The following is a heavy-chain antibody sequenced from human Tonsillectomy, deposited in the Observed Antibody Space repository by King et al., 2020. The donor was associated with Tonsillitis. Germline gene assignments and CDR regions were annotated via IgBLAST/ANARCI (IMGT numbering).Heavy chain of an antibody. CDR1: GFTFSSFG. D-gene: IGHD7-27*01. CDR3: AKDETWGLTDY. Sequence: VQLVQSGGGVVQPGGSLRLSCAASGFTFSSFGMHGVRQAPGKGLEWVAFIRYDGNNKYHADSVKGRFTISRDNSKNTLYLQMNSLRTEDTAVYYCAKDETWGLTDYWGQGTLVTVSS. J-gene: IGHJ4*02. V-gene: IGHV3-30*02. CDR2: IRYDGNNK.